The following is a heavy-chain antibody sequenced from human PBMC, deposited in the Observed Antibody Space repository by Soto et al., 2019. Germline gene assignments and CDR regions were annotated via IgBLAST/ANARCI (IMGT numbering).Heavy chain of an antibody. Sequence: QVQLQESGPGLVKPSETLSLTCTVSGASISRTSSYWGWIRQPPGKGLEWIASINYSGTTYYNPSLKSRVTMSVDTSRNQFSLRLTSVTAADTGICFCARRANVPSWYFDLWGREKPVIVSS. CDR3: ARRANVPSWYFDL. V-gene: IGHV4-39*01. CDR2: INYSGTT. CDR1: GASISRTSSY. J-gene: IGHJ2*01. D-gene: IGHD3-10*02.